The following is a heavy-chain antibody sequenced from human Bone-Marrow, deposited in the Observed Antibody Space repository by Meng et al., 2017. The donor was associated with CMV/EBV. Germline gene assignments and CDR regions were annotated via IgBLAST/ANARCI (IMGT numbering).Heavy chain of an antibody. D-gene: IGHD2-2*01. J-gene: IGHJ6*02. CDR3: ARGDLAYCSSTSCHYGMDV. V-gene: IGHV3-21*01. Sequence: GGSLRLSCAASGFTFSSYSMNWVRQAPGKGLEWVSSISSSSSYIYYADSVKGRFTISRDNAKNSLYLQMNSLRAGDTAVYYCARGDLAYCSSTSCHYGMDVWGQGTTVTVSS. CDR1: GFTFSSYS. CDR2: ISSSSSYI.